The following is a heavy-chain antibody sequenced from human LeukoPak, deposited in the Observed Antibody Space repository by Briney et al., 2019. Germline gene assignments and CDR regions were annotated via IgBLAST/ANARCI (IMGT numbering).Heavy chain of an antibody. Sequence: SETLSLTCAVSDYSISSGYYWGWIRQPPGKGLEWIGSMYHSGNTYYNPSLKNRVTISVDTSKNQFSPKLSSVTAADTAVYYCARHGYGDFWRGFYWGQGTLVTVSS. CDR2: MYHSGNT. D-gene: IGHD3-3*01. V-gene: IGHV4-38-2*01. CDR1: DYSISSGYY. J-gene: IGHJ4*02. CDR3: ARHGYGDFWRGFY.